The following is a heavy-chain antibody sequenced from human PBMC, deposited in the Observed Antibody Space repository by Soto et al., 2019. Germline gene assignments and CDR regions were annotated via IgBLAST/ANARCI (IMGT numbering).Heavy chain of an antibody. CDR2: ISWNSGSI. CDR1: GFTFDDYA. J-gene: IGHJ6*03. Sequence: GGSLRLSCAASGFTFDDYAMHWVRQAPGKGLEWVSGISWNSGSIGYADSVKGRFTISRDNAKNSLYLQMNSLRAEDTALYYCAKGVFYDFWSGYPSYYYMDVWGKGTTVTVSS. D-gene: IGHD3-3*01. CDR3: AKGVFYDFWSGYPSYYYMDV. V-gene: IGHV3-9*01.